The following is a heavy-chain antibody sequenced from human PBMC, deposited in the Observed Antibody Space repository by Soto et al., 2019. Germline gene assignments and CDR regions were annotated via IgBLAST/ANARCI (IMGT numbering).Heavy chain of an antibody. CDR3: ARDFKESQYYYYCMDV. CDR2: ISSSSIYT. CDR1: GFTFSSYS. Sequence: EVQLVESGGGLVKPGGSLRISCVVSGFTFSSYSMNWVRQAPGKGLEWVSSISSSSIYTYYADSVKGRFTISRDNAKNSVHLQMNSLRAEDTAVYYCARDFKESQYYYYCMDVWGKGTTVTVSS. J-gene: IGHJ6*03. V-gene: IGHV3-21*06. D-gene: IGHD3-10*01.